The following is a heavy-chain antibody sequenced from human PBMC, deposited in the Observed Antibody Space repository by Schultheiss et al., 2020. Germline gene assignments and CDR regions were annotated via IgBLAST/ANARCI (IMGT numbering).Heavy chain of an antibody. Sequence: SQTLSLTCTVSGGSISSGGYYWSWIRQPPGKGLEWIGYIYYSGTTDYNPSLKSRVTISVDTSKNQFSLKLSSVTAADTAVYYCARDQWRLFDYWGRGTLVTVSS. CDR1: GGSISSGGYY. D-gene: IGHD6-19*01. CDR2: IYYSGTT. V-gene: IGHV4-61*08. CDR3: ARDQWRLFDY. J-gene: IGHJ4*02.